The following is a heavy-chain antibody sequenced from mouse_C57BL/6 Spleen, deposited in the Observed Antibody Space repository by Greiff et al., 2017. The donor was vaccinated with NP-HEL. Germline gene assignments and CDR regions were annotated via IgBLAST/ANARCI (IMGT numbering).Heavy chain of an antibody. CDR1: GFTFTDYY. J-gene: IGHJ1*03. D-gene: IGHD4-1*01. V-gene: IGHV7-3*01. CDR3: ARYPELVWHFDV. CDR2: IRTKANGSTT. Sequence: EVKLVESGGGLVQPGGSLSLSCAASGFTFTDYYMSWVRQPPGQALEWLGFIRTKANGSTTEYSSSGKGPLTISRDYSPTILHLHMHALRAEDNATYYCARYPELVWHFDVWGTGTTVTVSS.